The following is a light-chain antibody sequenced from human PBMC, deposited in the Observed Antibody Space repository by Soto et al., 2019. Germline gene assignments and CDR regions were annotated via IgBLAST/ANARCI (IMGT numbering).Light chain of an antibody. CDR1: QSVSRSY. V-gene: IGKV3-20*01. CDR2: GAS. Sequence: EIVLTQSPGTLSLSPGERATLSCRASQSVSRSYLAWYQQKPGQAPRLLIYGASSRATGIPDRFSGSASGTDFTLTISRLEPEDFAVYYCQQYGSSPWTFGQGTKVEIK. J-gene: IGKJ1*01. CDR3: QQYGSSPWT.